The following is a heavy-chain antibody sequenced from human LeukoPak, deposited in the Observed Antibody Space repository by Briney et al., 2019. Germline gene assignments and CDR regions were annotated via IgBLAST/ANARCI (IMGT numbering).Heavy chain of an antibody. CDR1: GFTFSNDW. CDR2: INTDGSDT. CDR3: TRDLGGPSDY. V-gene: IGHV3-74*01. J-gene: IGHJ4*02. Sequence: GGSLRLSCAASGFTFSNDWMHWVRQAPGKGLVWVSRINTDGSDTSYADSVKGRFTISRDNAKNTLNLQMYSLRVEDTAVYYCTRDLGGPSDYWGQGTLVTVSS.